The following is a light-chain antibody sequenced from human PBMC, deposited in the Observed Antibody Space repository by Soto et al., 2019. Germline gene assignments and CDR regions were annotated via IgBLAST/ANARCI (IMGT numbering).Light chain of an antibody. CDR3: QQYDNWPIT. CDR2: GAS. J-gene: IGKJ5*01. V-gene: IGKV3-15*01. CDR1: QSVNNN. Sequence: EIAMTQSPAPLSVSPGERATLSCRASQSVNNNLAWYQQKPGQAPRLLMYGASTRAIGIPARFTGGGSGTEFTLTISSLQPEDLTVYYCQQYDNWPITFGEGTRLEIK.